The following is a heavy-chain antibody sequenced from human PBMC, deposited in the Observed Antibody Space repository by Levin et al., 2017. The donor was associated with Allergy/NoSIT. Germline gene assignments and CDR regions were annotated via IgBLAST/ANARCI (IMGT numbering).Heavy chain of an antibody. V-gene: IGHV3-23*01. CDR3: AKPGRGMVGASYFDY. CDR2: IIASGGST. Sequence: GGSLRLSCAASGFTFSSYAMNWVRQAPGKGLEWVSSIIASGGSTYYADSVKGRFTIYRDNSKSTLYLQMNSLRAEDAAVYYCAKPGRGMVGASYFDYWGQGSLVTVSS. J-gene: IGHJ4*02. D-gene: IGHD1-26*01. CDR1: GFTFSSYA.